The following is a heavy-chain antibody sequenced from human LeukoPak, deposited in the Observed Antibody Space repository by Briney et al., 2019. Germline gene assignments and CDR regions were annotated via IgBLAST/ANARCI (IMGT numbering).Heavy chain of an antibody. CDR3: ARGGFDP. CDR1: GGSISNYY. CDR2: VFYSGST. Sequence: SETLSLTCTVSGGSISNYYWSWIRQPPGKGLEWIGYVFYSGSTNYNPSLRSRVTISVDTSKNQFSLKLSSVTAADTAVYYCARGGFDPWGQGTLVTVSS. J-gene: IGHJ5*02. V-gene: IGHV4-59*12.